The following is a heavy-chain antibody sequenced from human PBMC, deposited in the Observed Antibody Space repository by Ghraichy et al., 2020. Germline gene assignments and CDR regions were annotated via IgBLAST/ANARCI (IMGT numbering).Heavy chain of an antibody. D-gene: IGHD3-10*01. CDR2: IKQDGSEK. J-gene: IGHJ4*02. CDR1: GFTFSNYA. Sequence: GGSLRLSCAASGFTFSNYAMHWVRQAPGKGLEWLANIKQDGSEKNYVDSVKGRFTISRDNDKNSLYLQMNSLRAEDTALYYCARDKKGKGGFDYWGQGTLVTVSS. V-gene: IGHV3-7*03. CDR3: ARDKKGKGGFDY.